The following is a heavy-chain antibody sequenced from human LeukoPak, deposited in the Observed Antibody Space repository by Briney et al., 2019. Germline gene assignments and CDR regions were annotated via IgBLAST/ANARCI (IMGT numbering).Heavy chain of an antibody. J-gene: IGHJ4*02. Sequence: GGSLRLSCAVSGFTFSDYWMTWVRQAPGKGLEWVANINQDGSEKYYVDSVEGRFTISRDSVKNSLYLQMSSVRADDTAMYYCVRNDYDFWSGYQRYFEFWGQGTLVTVSS. D-gene: IGHD3-3*01. V-gene: IGHV3-7*01. CDR2: INQDGSEK. CDR1: GFTFSDYW. CDR3: VRNDYDFWSGYQRYFEF.